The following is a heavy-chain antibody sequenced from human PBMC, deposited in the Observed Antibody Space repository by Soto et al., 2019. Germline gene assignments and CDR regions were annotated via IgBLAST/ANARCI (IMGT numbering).Heavy chain of an antibody. V-gene: IGHV4-30-2*01. CDR2: IYHSGST. J-gene: IGHJ5*02. CDR3: ARVMEGYCSSTSCYAGGYFDP. CDR1: GGSISSGGYS. D-gene: IGHD2-2*01. Sequence: SETLSLTCAVSGGSISSGGYSWSWIRQPPGKGLEWIGYIYHSGSTYYNPSLKSRVTISVDRSKNQFSLKLSSVTAADTAVYYCARVMEGYCSSTSCYAGGYFDPWGQGTLVTVS.